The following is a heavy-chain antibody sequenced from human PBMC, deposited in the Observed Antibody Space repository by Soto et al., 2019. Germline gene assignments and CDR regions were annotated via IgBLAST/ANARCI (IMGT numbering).Heavy chain of an antibody. Sequence: EVQLVESGGGLVQPGGSLKLSCAASGFTFSGSAMHWVRQASGKGLEWVGRIRSKANSYATAYAASVKGRFTISRDDSENTAYRQMTSRKTEDTAVYYCTITHESTVMAGWYFDYWGQGTLVTVSS. D-gene: IGHD4-4*01. CDR2: IRSKANSYAT. CDR3: TITHESTVMAGWYFDY. V-gene: IGHV3-73*01. J-gene: IGHJ4*02. CDR1: GFTFSGSA.